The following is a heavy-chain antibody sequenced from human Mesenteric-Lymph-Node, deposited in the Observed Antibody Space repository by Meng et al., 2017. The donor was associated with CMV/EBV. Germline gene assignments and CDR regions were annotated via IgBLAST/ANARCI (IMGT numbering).Heavy chain of an antibody. V-gene: IGHV4-34*01. D-gene: IGHD3-10*01. Sequence: VYGGSFSGYYWSWIRQPPGKGLEWIGEINHNGGTNYNPSLKSRVTISVDTSKNQFSLKLSSVTAADTAVYYCARGRRWFGEPNLDYWGQGTLVTVSS. CDR1: GGSFSGYY. CDR3: ARGRRWFGEPNLDY. J-gene: IGHJ4*02. CDR2: INHNGGT.